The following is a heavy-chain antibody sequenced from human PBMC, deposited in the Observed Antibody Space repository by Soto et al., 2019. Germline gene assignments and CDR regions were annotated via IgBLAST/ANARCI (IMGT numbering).Heavy chain of an antibody. D-gene: IGHD2-2*01. CDR3: ASGVVVVPAAISRAGEYYFDY. CDR2: ISAYNGKT. J-gene: IGHJ4*02. Sequence: GAVKVSCKASGYTFTSYGISWVRQAPGQGLEWMGWISAYNGKTNYAQKLQGRVTMTTETSTSTAYMELRSLRSDDMAVYYCASGVVVVPAAISRAGEYYFDYWGQSTPVTDS. V-gene: IGHV1-18*03. CDR1: GYTFTSYG.